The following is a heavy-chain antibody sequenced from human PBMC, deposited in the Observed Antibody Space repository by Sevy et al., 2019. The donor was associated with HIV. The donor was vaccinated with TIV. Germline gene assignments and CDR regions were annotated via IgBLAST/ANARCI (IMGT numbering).Heavy chain of an antibody. D-gene: IGHD2-2*02. Sequence: SETLSLTCTVSGDSINTYYWSWIRQPPGKGLEWIGYVSHSGNTNYNPSLKSRVSMSVDTSTNQFSLKVKSVTAADTAVFYCARLRWDLVVVPGATPGGYFDSWGQGTLVTVSS. J-gene: IGHJ4*02. CDR2: VSHSGNT. CDR3: ARLRWDLVVVPGATPGGYFDS. CDR1: GDSINTYY. V-gene: IGHV4-59*08.